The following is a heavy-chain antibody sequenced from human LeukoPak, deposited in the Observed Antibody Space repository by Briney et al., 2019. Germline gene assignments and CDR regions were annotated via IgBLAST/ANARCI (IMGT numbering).Heavy chain of an antibody. V-gene: IGHV3-23*01. CDR3: AKAPPAATNYYYGMDV. J-gene: IGHJ6*02. CDR1: GFTFNNYA. CDR2: VSGRGDST. Sequence: PGGSLRLSCAASGFTFNNYATTWVRHAPGEGLELVSAVSGRGDSTYYADSVKGRFTISRDNSKNTLYLQMNSLRAEDTAVYHCAKAPPAATNYYYGMDVWGQGTTVTVSS. D-gene: IGHD2-15*01.